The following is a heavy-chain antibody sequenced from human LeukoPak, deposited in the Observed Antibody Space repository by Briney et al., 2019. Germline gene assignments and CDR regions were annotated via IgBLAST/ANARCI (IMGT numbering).Heavy chain of an antibody. CDR2: IYYSGST. Sequence: PSETLSLTCTVSGGSISSYHWSWIRQPPGKGLEWIGYIYYSGSTNYNPSLKSRVTISVDTSKNHYSLKLSSVTAAETAVYQCASENTAMVFSYWGQGTLVTVSS. D-gene: IGHD5-18*01. V-gene: IGHV4-59*01. J-gene: IGHJ4*02. CDR1: GGSISSYH. CDR3: ASENTAMVFSY.